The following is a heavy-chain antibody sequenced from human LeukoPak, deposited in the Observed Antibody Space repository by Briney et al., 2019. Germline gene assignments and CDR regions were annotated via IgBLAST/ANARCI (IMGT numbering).Heavy chain of an antibody. Sequence: GGSLRLSCATSGFTFSTYAMTWVRQAPGKGLEWVSAISGVGDDTFYMDSVKGRFTISRDSSTNTLNLQMNSLRAEDTAAYHCAKGRNEDGDAALNYWGQGTLVTVSS. CDR1: GFTFSTYA. V-gene: IGHV3-23*01. J-gene: IGHJ4*02. D-gene: IGHD4-17*01. CDR3: AKGRNEDGDAALNY. CDR2: ISGVGDDT.